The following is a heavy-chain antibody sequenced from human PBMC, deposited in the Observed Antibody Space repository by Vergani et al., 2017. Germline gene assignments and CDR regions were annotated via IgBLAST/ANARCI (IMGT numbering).Heavy chain of an antibody. V-gene: IGHV1-8*01. CDR1: GYTFTSYD. D-gene: IGHD6-13*01. CDR3: ATVKDGYSSSWNTLYYFDY. CDR2: MNPNSGNT. Sequence: QVQLVQSGAEVKKPGASVKVSCKASGYTFTSYDINWVRQATGQGLEWMGWMNPNSGNTGYAQKFQGRVTMTRNTSISTAYMELSSLRSEDTAVYYCATVKDGYSSSWNTLYYFDYWGQGTLVTVSS. J-gene: IGHJ4*02.